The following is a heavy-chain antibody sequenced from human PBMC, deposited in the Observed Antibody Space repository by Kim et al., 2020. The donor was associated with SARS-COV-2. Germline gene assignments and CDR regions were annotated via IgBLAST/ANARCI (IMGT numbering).Heavy chain of an antibody. D-gene: IGHD3-22*01. CDR1: GYTFTNYG. Sequence: ASVKVSCKASGYTFTNYGISWVRQAPGQGLECMGWISAYSGNTDYAQKFQGRVTMTTDTSTSTAYMELRSLRSDDTAVYYCARSSAAGRTPFWIDPWGQGTLVTVSS. V-gene: IGHV1-18*04. CDR3: ARSSAAGRTPFWIDP. J-gene: IGHJ5*02. CDR2: ISAYSGNT.